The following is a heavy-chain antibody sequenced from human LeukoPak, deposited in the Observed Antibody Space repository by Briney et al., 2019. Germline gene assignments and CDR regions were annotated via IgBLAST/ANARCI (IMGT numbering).Heavy chain of an antibody. CDR3: ARYDLLGYPNYYYMDV. D-gene: IGHD6-13*01. J-gene: IGHJ6*03. CDR2: ITSGSSYI. V-gene: IGHV3-21*01. Sequence: PGGSLRLSCAASGFSFSTYNMNWVRQAPGQRLEWVSSITSGSSYIYYADSVKGRFTISRDNAKNSLYLQMNSLRAEDTAVYYCARYDLLGYPNYYYMDVWGKGTTVTVSS. CDR1: GFSFSTYN.